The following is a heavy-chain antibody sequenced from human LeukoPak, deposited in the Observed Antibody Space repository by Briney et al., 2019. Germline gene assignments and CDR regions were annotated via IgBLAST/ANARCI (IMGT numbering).Heavy chain of an antibody. CDR1: GFTFSSYG. J-gene: IGHJ4*02. CDR3: ARGRGYCSGGSCYYFDY. Sequence: GRSLRLSCAASGFTFSSYGMHWVRQAPGKGLEWVAVISYDGSNKYYADSVKGRFTISRDNSKNTLYLQMNSLRAEDTAVYYCARGRGYCSGGSCYYFDYWGQGTLVTVSS. D-gene: IGHD2-15*01. V-gene: IGHV3-30*03. CDR2: ISYDGSNK.